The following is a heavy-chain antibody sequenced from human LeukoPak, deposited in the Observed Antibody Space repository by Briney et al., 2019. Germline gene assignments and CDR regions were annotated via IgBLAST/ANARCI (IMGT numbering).Heavy chain of an antibody. J-gene: IGHJ4*02. Sequence: GGSLRLSCAASGFTFSSYWMSWVRQAPGKGLEWVANIKQDGSEKYYVDSVKGRFTISRDNAKNSLYLQMNSLRAEDTAVYYCARDKRLRYFDWLLWYWGQGTLVTVSS. CDR3: ARDKRLRYFDWLLWY. CDR2: IKQDGSEK. CDR1: GFTFSSYW. V-gene: IGHV3-7*01. D-gene: IGHD3-9*01.